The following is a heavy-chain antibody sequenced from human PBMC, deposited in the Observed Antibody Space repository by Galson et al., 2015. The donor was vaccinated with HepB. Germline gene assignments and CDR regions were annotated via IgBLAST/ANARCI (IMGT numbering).Heavy chain of an antibody. CDR2: ISSSSSTI. CDR1: GFTFSSYS. V-gene: IGHV3-48*01. J-gene: IGHJ4*02. CDR3: ARGGSLGGATTGY. D-gene: IGHD1-26*01. Sequence: SLRLSCAASGFTFSSYSMNWVRQAPGKGLEWVSYISSSSSTIYYADSVKGRFTISRDNAKNSLYLQMNSLRAEDTAVYYCARGGSLGGATTGYWGQGTLVTVSS.